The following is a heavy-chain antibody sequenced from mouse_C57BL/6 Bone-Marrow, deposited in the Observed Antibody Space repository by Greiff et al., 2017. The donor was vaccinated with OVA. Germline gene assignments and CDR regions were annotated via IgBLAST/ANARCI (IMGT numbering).Heavy chain of an antibody. CDR2: INPSSGYT. CDR3: ARSYYGSSDAMDY. CDR1: GYTFTSYW. J-gene: IGHJ4*01. Sequence: VQLTQSGAELAKPGASVKLSCKASGYTFTSYWMHWVKQRPGQGLEWIGYINPSSGYTKYNQKFKDKATLTADKSSSTAYMQLSSLTYEDSAVYYCARSYYGSSDAMDYWGQGTSVTVSS. D-gene: IGHD1-1*01. V-gene: IGHV1-7*01.